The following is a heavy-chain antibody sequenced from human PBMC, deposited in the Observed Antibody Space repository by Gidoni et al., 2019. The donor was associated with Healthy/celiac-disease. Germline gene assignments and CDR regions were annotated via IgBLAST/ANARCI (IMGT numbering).Heavy chain of an antibody. CDR2: FSGSCGST. J-gene: IGHJ5*02. D-gene: IGHD2-21*02. CDR3: AKDAWSVVTAIPEYNWFDP. Sequence: EVQLLESGGGLVQPGGSLRLSCAASGFTFSSYPTSWVRQVPGKGPECVSAFSGSCGSTYSADSVKGRFTISRDNSKNTLYLQMNSLRAEDTAVYYCAKDAWSVVTAIPEYNWFDPWGQGTLVTVSS. V-gene: IGHV3-23*01. CDR1: GFTFSSYP.